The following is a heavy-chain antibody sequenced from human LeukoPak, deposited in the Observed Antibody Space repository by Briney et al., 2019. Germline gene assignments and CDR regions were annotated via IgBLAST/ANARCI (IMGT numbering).Heavy chain of an antibody. Sequence: GGSLRLSCAASGFTFSSYAMSWVRQAPGKGLEWVSAISGSGGSTYHADSVKGRFTISRDNSKNTLYLQMNSLRAEDTAVYYCAKPSYYYDSSGYYYFDYWGQGTLVTVSS. V-gene: IGHV3-23*01. J-gene: IGHJ4*02. CDR3: AKPSYYYDSSGYYYFDY. CDR2: ISGSGGST. D-gene: IGHD3-22*01. CDR1: GFTFSSYA.